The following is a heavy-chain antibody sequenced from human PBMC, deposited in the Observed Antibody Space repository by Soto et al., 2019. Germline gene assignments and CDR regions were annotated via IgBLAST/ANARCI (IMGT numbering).Heavy chain of an antibody. CDR1: GFTFDDHG. J-gene: IGHJ4*02. Sequence: VESGGGLAQPGRSLRLSCVASGFTFDDHGMHWVRQIPGRGLEWVSGISWNSGSIGYAESVKGRFTIFRDNAKNSLYLEMNSLRQEDTALYYCVRDTSSGWHLKDHWGQGVQVSVSS. CDR3: VRDTSSGWHLKDH. V-gene: IGHV3-9*01. CDR2: ISWNSGSI. D-gene: IGHD3-9*01.